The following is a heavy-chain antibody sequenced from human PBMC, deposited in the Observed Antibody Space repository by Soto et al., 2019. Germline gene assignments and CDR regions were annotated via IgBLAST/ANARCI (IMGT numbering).Heavy chain of an antibody. CDR2: FDPEDGET. D-gene: IGHD2-15*01. V-gene: IGHV1-24*01. CDR3: ATRDDSCSGGSCYSYYDVFDI. J-gene: IGHJ3*02. Sequence: ASVKVSCKVSGYTLTELSMHWVRQAPGKGLEWMGGFDPEDGETIYAQKFQGRVTMTEDTSTDTAYMELSSLRSEDTAVYYCATRDDSCSGGSCYSYYDVFDIWGQGTMVTVSS. CDR1: GYTLTELS.